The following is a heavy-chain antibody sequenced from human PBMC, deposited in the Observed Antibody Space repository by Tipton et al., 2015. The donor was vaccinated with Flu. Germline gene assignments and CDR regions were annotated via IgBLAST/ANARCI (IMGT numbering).Heavy chain of an antibody. CDR2: IKQDASEK. D-gene: IGHD6-19*01. J-gene: IGHJ4*02. Sequence: AASGFRFNTFWMNRVRQAPGKGLEWVAIIKQDASEKLYVDSVEGRFTISRDNAKNSLSLQMDSLRGDDTAVYFCAGGSGWLITDWGQGTLVTVSS. V-gene: IGHV3-7*01. CDR3: AGGSGWLITD. CDR1: GFRFNTFW.